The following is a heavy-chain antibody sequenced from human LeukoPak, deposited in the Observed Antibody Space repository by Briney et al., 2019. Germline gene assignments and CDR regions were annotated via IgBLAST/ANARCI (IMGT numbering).Heavy chain of an antibody. D-gene: IGHD6-6*01. J-gene: IGHJ4*02. Sequence: GGSLRLSCAASGFTFSSYSMNWVRQAPGKGLEWISDISRSGSTTHYADSVKGRFTISRDNAKNSLYLQMNSLRAEDTAVYYCARVTRSIAARPDYFDYWGQGTLVTVSS. CDR1: GFTFSSYS. V-gene: IGHV3-48*04. CDR3: ARVTRSIAARPDYFDY. CDR2: ISRSGSTT.